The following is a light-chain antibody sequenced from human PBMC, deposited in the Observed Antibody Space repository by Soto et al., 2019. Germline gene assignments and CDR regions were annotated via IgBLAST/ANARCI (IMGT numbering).Light chain of an antibody. V-gene: IGLV1-44*01. CDR3: ATWADSLNGWV. Sequence: QSVLTQPPSASGTPGQTVAISCSGSNSNFGSNTVNWYQQFQGTAPKLLIYGNNQRPSGVPDRFSGSKSDTSASLAISGLLSEDESDYYCATWADSLNGWVFGGGTKLTVL. J-gene: IGLJ3*02. CDR2: GNN. CDR1: NSNFGSNT.